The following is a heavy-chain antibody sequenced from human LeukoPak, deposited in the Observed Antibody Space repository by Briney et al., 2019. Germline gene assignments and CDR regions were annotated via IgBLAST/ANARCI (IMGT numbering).Heavy chain of an antibody. CDR3: AKENGPYFVVVPAARGYFDY. CDR1: GYTFTSYD. V-gene: IGHV1-8*02. CDR2: MNPDSGHT. D-gene: IGHD2-2*01. J-gene: IGHJ4*02. Sequence: GASVKVSCKASGYTFTSYDINWVRQATGQGLEWMGWMNPDSGHTAYAQKFQGRVSMTRSTSTSTAYMELSSLISEDTAVYYCAKENGPYFVVVPAARGYFDYWGQGTLVTVSS.